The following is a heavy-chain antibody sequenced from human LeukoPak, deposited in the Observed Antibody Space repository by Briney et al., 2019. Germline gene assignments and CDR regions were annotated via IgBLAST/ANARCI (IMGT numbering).Heavy chain of an antibody. CDR2: FTSSGGTT. CDR1: GFTFSSYA. V-gene: IGHV3-23*01. Sequence: GGSLRLSCAASGFTFSSYAMTWVRQAPGTGLEWASTFTSSGGTTYYAASVKGRFTISRDNSKNTLYLQMNSLRADDTAIYYCARRRDYFDYWGQGTLVTVSS. CDR3: ARRRDYFDY. J-gene: IGHJ4*02.